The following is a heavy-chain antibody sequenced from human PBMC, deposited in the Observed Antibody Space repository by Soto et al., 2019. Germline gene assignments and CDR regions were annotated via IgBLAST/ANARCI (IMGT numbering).Heavy chain of an antibody. Sequence: QVQLVQSGAEVKKPGASVKVSCKASGYMFTGYSIHWVRQAPGQGLEWMGWINPNSGVTNFGQKFQGRVTMTRDMPSSTAFMELSSLRSDDTAVYYCAREVTFIWGARVYGMDVWGQGTTVTVSS. J-gene: IGHJ6*02. CDR3: AREVTFIWGARVYGMDV. D-gene: IGHD3-16*01. CDR2: INPNSGVT. V-gene: IGHV1-2*02. CDR1: GYMFTGYS.